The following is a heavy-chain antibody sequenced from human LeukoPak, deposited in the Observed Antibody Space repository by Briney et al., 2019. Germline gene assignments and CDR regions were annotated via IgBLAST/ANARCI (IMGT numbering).Heavy chain of an antibody. CDR2: VYYSATT. D-gene: IGHD5-24*01. J-gene: IGHJ6*02. V-gene: IGHV4-61*01. CDR1: GGSVNSGSLY. CDR3: ASSGDENGYNYGGYYYHGMHV. Sequence: SETLSLTCTVSGGSVNSGSLYWNWVRQPTGKGLEWIGYVYYSATTNYNPSLKSRVTISLDTSKNQFSLKLNSVAAADTAVYYCASSGDENGYNYGGYYYHGMHVWGQGTTVIVSS.